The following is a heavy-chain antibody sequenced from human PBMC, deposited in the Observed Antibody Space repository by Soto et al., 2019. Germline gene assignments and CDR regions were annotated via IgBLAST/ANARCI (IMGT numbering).Heavy chain of an antibody. CDR3: AREDEGGSDCALGY. J-gene: IGHJ4*02. V-gene: IGHV3-30-3*01. CDR1: GFTFSSHA. Sequence: QVQLVESGGGVVQPGRSLRLSCAVSGFTFSSHAMHWVRQAPGKGLEWVALISSDGSNKHYADSVEGRFTTSRDNSKNTRYLQMNSLRVEDTAVYYCAREDEGGSDCALGYWGQGALVTVSS. CDR2: ISSDGSNK. D-gene: IGHD1-26*01.